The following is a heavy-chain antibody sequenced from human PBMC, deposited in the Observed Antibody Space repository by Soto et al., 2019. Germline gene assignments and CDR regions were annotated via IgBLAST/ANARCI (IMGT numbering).Heavy chain of an antibody. J-gene: IGHJ6*02. CDR2: MYNTGST. V-gene: IGHV4-59*11. Sequence: SETLSHTCTVSGGSIVGHYWSWIRQPPGKGLEWIGYMYNTGSTVYNPSFKSRVTISVDTSKNQFSLKLNSVTAADTAVYYCARDLWGYCGTDCYPLDVWGQGTTVTVSS. D-gene: IGHD2-21*02. CDR3: ARDLWGYCGTDCYPLDV. CDR1: GGSIVGHY.